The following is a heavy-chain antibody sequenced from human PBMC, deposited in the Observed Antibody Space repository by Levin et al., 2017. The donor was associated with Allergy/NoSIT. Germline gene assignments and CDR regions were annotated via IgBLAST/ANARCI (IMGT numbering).Heavy chain of an antibody. Sequence: GGSLRLSCAASGFTFDDYAMHWVRQAPGKGLEWVSGISWNSGSIGYADSVKGRFTISRDNAKNSLYLQMNSLRAEDTALYYCAKSLTLHDAFDIWGQGTMVTVSS. V-gene: IGHV3-9*01. CDR2: ISWNSGSI. CDR3: AKSLTLHDAFDI. J-gene: IGHJ3*02. CDR1: GFTFDDYA.